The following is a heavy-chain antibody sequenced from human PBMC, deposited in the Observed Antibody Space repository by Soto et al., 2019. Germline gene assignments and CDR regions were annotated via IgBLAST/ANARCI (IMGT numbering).Heavy chain of an antibody. V-gene: IGHV1-18*04. J-gene: IGHJ4*02. D-gene: IGHD3-3*01. Sequence: GASVKVSCKASGYTFTSYGISWVRQAPGQGLEWMGWISAYNGNTNYAQKLQGRVTMTTDTSTSTAYMELRSLRSDDTAVYYCARMGPEWLYMPYYFDYWGQGTLVTVYS. CDR3: ARMGPEWLYMPYYFDY. CDR2: ISAYNGNT. CDR1: GYTFTSYG.